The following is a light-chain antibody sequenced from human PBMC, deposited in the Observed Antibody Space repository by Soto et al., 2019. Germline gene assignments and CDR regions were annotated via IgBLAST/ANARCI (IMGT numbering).Light chain of an antibody. CDR2: EAN. J-gene: IGLJ2*01. Sequence: QSALTQPASVSGSPGQSITISCTGTTNDIGGYNLVSWYQQHPGKAPKLLIYEANKRPSGVSDRFSGSKSGNTASLTISPLQAEDEADYSCCSFAGGATFVFGGGTKGTVL. V-gene: IGLV2-23*02. CDR1: TNDIGGYNL. CDR3: CSFAGGATFV.